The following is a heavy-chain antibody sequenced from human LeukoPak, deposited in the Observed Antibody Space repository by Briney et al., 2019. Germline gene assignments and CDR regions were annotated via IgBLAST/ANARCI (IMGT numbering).Heavy chain of an antibody. D-gene: IGHD3-22*01. CDR1: GFTVSSNY. CDR2: IYSGGSI. CDR3: ARGTSSGYFQLYFDY. Sequence: GGSLRLSCAASGFTVSSNYMTWVRQAPGKGLEWVSVIYSGGSIYYADSVKGRFTISRDNSKNTLYLKMNSLRGEDTAVYYCARGTSSGYFQLYFDYWGQGTLVTVSS. J-gene: IGHJ4*02. V-gene: IGHV3-53*01.